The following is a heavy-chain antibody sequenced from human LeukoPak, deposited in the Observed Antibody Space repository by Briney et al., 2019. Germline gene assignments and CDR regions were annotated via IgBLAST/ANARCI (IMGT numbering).Heavy chain of an antibody. D-gene: IGHD2-15*01. Sequence: ASVKVSCKASGYIFTDYAIHWLRQAPGQRPEWMGWMNGGNGNTKYSQKFQGRITLIRDTSAATAYMELSSLRHDDLAVYYCARWYLRYYYYMDVWGKGTTVTISS. V-gene: IGHV1-3*01. CDR2: MNGGNGNT. J-gene: IGHJ6*03. CDR3: ARWYLRYYYYMDV. CDR1: GYIFTDYA.